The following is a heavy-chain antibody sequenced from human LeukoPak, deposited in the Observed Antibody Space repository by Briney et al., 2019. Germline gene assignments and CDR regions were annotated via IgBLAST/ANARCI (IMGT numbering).Heavy chain of an antibody. CDR3: ARDPGDDCWGGFDC. CDR2: ISSTGGST. D-gene: IGHD3-16*01. V-gene: IGHV3-23*01. CDR1: GFTFSGYA. J-gene: IGHJ4*02. Sequence: GGSLRLSCAASGFTFSGYAMSWVRQAPGKGLEWVSGISSTGGSTYYADSVKGRFTISRDNSKNTLYLHMNSLTAEDTAIYYCARDPGDDCWGGFDCWGQGTLVTVSS.